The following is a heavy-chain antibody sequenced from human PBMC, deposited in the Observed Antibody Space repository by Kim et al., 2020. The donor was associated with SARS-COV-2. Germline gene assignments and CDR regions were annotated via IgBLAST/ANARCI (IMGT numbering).Heavy chain of an antibody. CDR3: ARELRAMRSWLDP. V-gene: IGHV4-59*01. Sequence: NYNPSLDRRASISVHTSKTQFSLKLSSVTAADTAVYYCARELRAMRSWLDPWGQGTLVTVSS. J-gene: IGHJ5*02.